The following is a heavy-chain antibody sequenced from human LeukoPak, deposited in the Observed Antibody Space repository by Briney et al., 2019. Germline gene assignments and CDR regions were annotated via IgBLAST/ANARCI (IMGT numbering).Heavy chain of an antibody. CDR3: ARGPRDPTEYCSRGTCSPTYEV. CDR1: GFTFSDYE. Sequence: GGSLRLSCAASGFTFSDYEMNWVRQAPGKGLEWVSHVSSSGRRIYYADSVKGRFTISRDNAKNSLYLQMNSLRADDTSIYYCARGPRDPTEYCSRGTCSPTYEVWGQGTLVTVSS. V-gene: IGHV3-48*03. CDR2: VSSSGRRI. J-gene: IGHJ4*02. D-gene: IGHD2-15*01.